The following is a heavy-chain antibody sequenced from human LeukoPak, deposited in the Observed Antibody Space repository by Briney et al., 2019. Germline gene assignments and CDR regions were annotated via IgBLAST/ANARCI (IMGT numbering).Heavy chain of an antibody. CDR3: ARDACLYCSGVPYNWFDP. D-gene: IGHD2-15*01. CDR2: INLDGSER. J-gene: IGHJ5*02. Sequence: GGSLRLSCAASGFTFSGHSMTWVRQAPGKGLEWVANINLDGSERFYVDFVKGRFTISRDNAKNSLYLQMNSLRAEDTAVYYCARDACLYCSGVPYNWFDPWGQGTLVTVSS. V-gene: IGHV3-7*01. CDR1: GFTFSGHS.